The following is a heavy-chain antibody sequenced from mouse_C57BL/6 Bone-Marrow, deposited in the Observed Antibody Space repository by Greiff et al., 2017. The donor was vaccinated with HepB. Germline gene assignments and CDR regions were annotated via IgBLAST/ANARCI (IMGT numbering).Heavy chain of an antibody. CDR1: GYTFTSYW. V-gene: IGHV1-55*01. CDR3: ARPPIYYDYYVNYFDY. Sequence: QVQLQQPGAELVKPGASVKMSCKASGYTFTSYWITWVKQRPGQGLEWIGDIYPGSGSTNYNEKFKSKATLTVDTSSSTAYMQLSSLTSEDSAVYYCARPPIYYDYYVNYFDYWGQGTTLTVSS. J-gene: IGHJ2*01. D-gene: IGHD2-4*01. CDR2: IYPGSGST.